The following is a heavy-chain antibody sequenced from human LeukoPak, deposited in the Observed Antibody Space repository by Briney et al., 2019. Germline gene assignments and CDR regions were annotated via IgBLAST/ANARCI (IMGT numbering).Heavy chain of an antibody. J-gene: IGHJ4*02. CDR1: GFTFSSYW. D-gene: IGHD3-9*01. CDR3: AKDKWDILTGYYNSPFDY. Sequence: GGSLRLSCAASGFTFSSYWMSWVRQAPGKGLEWVANIKQEGSEKYYVDSVKGRFTISRDNAKNSLYLQMNSLRAEDTALYYCAKDKWDILTGYYNSPFDYWGQGTLVTVSS. V-gene: IGHV3-7*03. CDR2: IKQEGSEK.